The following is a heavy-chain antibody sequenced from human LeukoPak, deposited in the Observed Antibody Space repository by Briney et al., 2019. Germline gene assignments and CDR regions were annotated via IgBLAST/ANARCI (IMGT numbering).Heavy chain of an antibody. V-gene: IGHV3-30*18. CDR3: ANLPL. Sequence: GRSLRLSCATSGFTFSNYGMHWVRQAPGKGLEWVAVISYDGSNKYYADSVRGRFTISRDNSKNTLYLQMNSLRPEGAAVYYCANLPLWGQGTLVTVSS. CDR2: ISYDGSNK. CDR1: GFTFSNYG. J-gene: IGHJ4*02.